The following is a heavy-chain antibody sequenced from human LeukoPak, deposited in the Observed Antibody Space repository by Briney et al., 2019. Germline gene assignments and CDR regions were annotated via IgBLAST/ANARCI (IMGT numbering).Heavy chain of an antibody. CDR2: IIPIFGTA. V-gene: IGHV1-69*05. J-gene: IGHJ4*02. CDR1: GGTFSSHA. CDR3: ARTTASVWFGELLFGYFDY. D-gene: IGHD3-10*01. Sequence: ASVKVSCKASGGTFSSHAISWVRQAPGQGLEWMGGIIPIFGTANFAQKFQGRVTITTDESTSTAYMELSSLRSEDTAVYYCARTTASVWFGELLFGYFDYWGQGTLVTVSS.